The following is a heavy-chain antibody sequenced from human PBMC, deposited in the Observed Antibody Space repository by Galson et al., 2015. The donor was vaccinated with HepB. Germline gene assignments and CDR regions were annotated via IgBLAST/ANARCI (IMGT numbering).Heavy chain of an antibody. Sequence: LRLSCAASGFTFSSYGMHWVRQAPGKGLEWVAVISPDGGNKFYADSVKGRFTISRDNSKNTLYLQMNSLRTEDTAVYYCAKEPQYDIGVIAHWGQGTLVTVSS. CDR1: GFTFSSYG. CDR3: AKEPQYDIGVIAH. V-gene: IGHV3-30*18. J-gene: IGHJ4*02. CDR2: ISPDGGNK. D-gene: IGHD3-10*01.